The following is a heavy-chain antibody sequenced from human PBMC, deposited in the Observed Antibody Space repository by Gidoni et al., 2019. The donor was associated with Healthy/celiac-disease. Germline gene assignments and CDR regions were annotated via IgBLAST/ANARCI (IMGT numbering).Heavy chain of an antibody. V-gene: IGHV3-30-3*01. CDR3: ERDRKNCSSTSCDASGGSDYYYGMDV. CDR1: GFTFSSSA. CDR2: ISYDGSNK. D-gene: IGHD2-2*01. Sequence: QVQLVESGGGVVQPGRSLRLSCAASGFTFSSSAIHSIRQAPGKGLEWVAVISYDGSNKYYAESVKGRFTISRDNYKNTLYLQMNSLRAEDTAVYYCERDRKNCSSTSCDASGGSDYYYGMDVWGQGTTVTVS. J-gene: IGHJ6*02.